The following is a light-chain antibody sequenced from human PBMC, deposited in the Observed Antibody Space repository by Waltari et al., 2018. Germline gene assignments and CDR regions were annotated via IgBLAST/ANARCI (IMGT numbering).Light chain of an antibody. CDR2: DAS. CDR3: QQRSNWPPRWT. Sequence: IVLTQSPANLSLSPVERATLSCGASQSVSSYLAWYQQKPGQAPMLLIYDASNRATGIPARFRGSRSGTDCTLTISSLEPEEFAVYYCQQRSNWPPRWTVGQGTKVEIK. J-gene: IGKJ1*01. CDR1: QSVSSY. V-gene: IGKV3-11*01.